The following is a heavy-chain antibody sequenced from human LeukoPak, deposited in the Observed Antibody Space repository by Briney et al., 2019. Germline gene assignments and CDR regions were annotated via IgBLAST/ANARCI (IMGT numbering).Heavy chain of an antibody. V-gene: IGHV5-51*01. D-gene: IGHD3-10*01. CDR1: GYRFTIYW. CDR3: ARHSGSRVNGGMDV. CDR2: IYPFDSDV. Sequence: GESLTISCKGSGYRFTIYWIGWVRHMPGKGLEWMGIIYPFDSDVKYSPSFQGQVSISADKSISTAYLQWSSLKASDTAMYYCARHSGSRVNGGMDVWGQGNTVTVS. J-gene: IGHJ6*02.